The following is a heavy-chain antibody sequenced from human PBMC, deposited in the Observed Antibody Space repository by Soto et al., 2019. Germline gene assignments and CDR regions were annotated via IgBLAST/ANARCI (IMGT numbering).Heavy chain of an antibody. CDR3: ARENCTNALCPIDY. Sequence: QVQLVQSGAEVKKPGSSVKVSCKASGGTFSSYAFTWVRQAPGQGLEWMGGIIPIFGTSNYAQKFQGRITVTADESTSTAYMELSGLRSEDTAVYYCARENCTNALCPIDYWGPGPLVTVSS. CDR1: GGTFSSYA. CDR2: IIPIFGTS. V-gene: IGHV1-69*01. D-gene: IGHD2-8*01. J-gene: IGHJ4*02.